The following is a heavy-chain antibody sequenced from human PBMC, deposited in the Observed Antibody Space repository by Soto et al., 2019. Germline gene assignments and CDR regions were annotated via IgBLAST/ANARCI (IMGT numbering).Heavy chain of an antibody. CDR1: GLIFSSYG. J-gene: IGHJ6*02. CDR2: ISYDGSNK. CDR3: AKDRTVTGWVQYDMDV. V-gene: IGHV3-30*18. D-gene: IGHD4-17*01. Sequence: QVQLVESGGGVVQPGRSLRLSCAASGLIFSSYGIHWVRQAPGKGREWVAAISYDGSNKYYTDSVKGRFTISRDNSKNTLYLQMNSLRAEDTAVYYCAKDRTVTGWVQYDMDVWGPGTTVTVSS.